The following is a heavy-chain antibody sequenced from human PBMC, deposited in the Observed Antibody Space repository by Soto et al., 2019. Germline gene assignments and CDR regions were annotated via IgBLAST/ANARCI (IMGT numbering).Heavy chain of an antibody. J-gene: IGHJ3*02. CDR1: GFTVSSNY. V-gene: IGHV3-53*01. Sequence: PGGSLRLSCAASGFTVSSNYMSWVRQAPGKGLEWVSVIYSGGSTYYADFVKGRFTISRDNSKNTLYLQMNSLRAEDTAVYYCARACSGGSCYADAFDIWGQGTMVTVSS. CDR3: ARACSGGSCYADAFDI. CDR2: IYSGGST. D-gene: IGHD2-15*01.